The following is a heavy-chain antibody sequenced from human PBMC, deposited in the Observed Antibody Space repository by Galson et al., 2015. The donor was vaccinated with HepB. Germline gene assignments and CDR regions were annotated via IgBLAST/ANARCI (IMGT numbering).Heavy chain of an antibody. V-gene: IGHV3-23*01. D-gene: IGHD6-13*01. J-gene: IGHJ5*02. CDR2: ISGSGGST. Sequence: SLRLSCAASGFTFSSYAMSWVRQAPGKGLEWVSAISGSGGSTYYADSVKGRFTISRGNSKNTLYLQMNSLRAEDTAVYYCAKDRPYSSSWSENWFDPWGQGTLVTVSS. CDR3: AKDRPYSSSWSENWFDP. CDR1: GFTFSSYA.